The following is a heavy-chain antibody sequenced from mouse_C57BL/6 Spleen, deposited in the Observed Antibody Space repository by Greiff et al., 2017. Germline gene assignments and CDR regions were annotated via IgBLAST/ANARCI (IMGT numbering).Heavy chain of an antibody. CDR2: FYPGSGSI. Sequence: VQLQQSGAELVKPGASVKLSCKASGYTFTEYTIHWVKQRSGQGLEWIGWFYPGSGSIKYNEKFKDKATLTADKSSSTVYMELSRLASEDSAVYFCARHEEEYDYDGGSMDYWGQGTSVTVSS. CDR1: GYTFTEYT. D-gene: IGHD2-4*01. CDR3: ARHEEEYDYDGGSMDY. J-gene: IGHJ4*01. V-gene: IGHV1-62-2*01.